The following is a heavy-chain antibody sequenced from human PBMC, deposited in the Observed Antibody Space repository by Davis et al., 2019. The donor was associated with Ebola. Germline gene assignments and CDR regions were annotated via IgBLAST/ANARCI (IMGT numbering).Heavy chain of an antibody. CDR2: IYYAGTT. CDR1: GGSTSSSSYY. Sequence: PSETLSLTCTVSGGSTSSSSYYWGWIRQPPGKGLEWIGSIYYAGTTYYNPSLKSRVTISVDTSKNQFSLRLNSVTAADTAVYYCARLYDWNYAIDYWGQGTLVTVSS. CDR3: ARLYDWNYAIDY. J-gene: IGHJ4*02. D-gene: IGHD1-7*01. V-gene: IGHV4-39*01.